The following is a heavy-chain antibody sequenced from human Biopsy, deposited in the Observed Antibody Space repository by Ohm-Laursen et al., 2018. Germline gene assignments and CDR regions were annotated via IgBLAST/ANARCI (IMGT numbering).Heavy chain of an antibody. D-gene: IGHD2-15*01. CDR1: GSTFSTYW. CDR2: INQDGSEK. J-gene: IGHJ4*02. Sequence: SLRLSCSASGSTFSTYWMTWVRQAPGKGLEWVANINQDGSEKYYVDSVKGRFTISRDNAKDSLDLQMSSLRVEDMALYYCASAHQYCSATTCNGGSDFWGQGTLVTVSS. V-gene: IGHV3-7*01. CDR3: ASAHQYCSATTCNGGSDF.